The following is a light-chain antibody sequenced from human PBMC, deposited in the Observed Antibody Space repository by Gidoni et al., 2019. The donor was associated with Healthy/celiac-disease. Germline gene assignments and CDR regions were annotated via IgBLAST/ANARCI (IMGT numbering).Light chain of an antibody. V-gene: IGKV1-39*01. CDR1: QSISSY. CDR3: QQSYSTLLYT. Sequence: DIQMTQSPSSLSASVGDRVTITFRASQSISSYLHWYQQKPGKAPKLLIYAASSLQSGVPSRFSGSGSGTDFTLTISSLQPEDFATYYCQQSYSTLLYTFGQGTKLEIK. J-gene: IGKJ2*01. CDR2: AAS.